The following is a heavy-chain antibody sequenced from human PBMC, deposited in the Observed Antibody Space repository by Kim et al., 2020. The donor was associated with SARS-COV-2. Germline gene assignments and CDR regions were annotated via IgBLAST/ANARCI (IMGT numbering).Heavy chain of an antibody. CDR1: GGSISSYY. CDR2: IYYSGST. Sequence: SETLSLTCTVSGGSISSYYWSWIRQPPGKGLEWIGYIYYSGSTNYNPSLKSRVTISVDTSKNQFSLKLSSVTAADTAVYYCARDRPVYGSGSYQNWFDPWGQGTLVTVSS. D-gene: IGHD3-10*01. J-gene: IGHJ5*02. V-gene: IGHV4-59*01. CDR3: ARDRPVYGSGSYQNWFDP.